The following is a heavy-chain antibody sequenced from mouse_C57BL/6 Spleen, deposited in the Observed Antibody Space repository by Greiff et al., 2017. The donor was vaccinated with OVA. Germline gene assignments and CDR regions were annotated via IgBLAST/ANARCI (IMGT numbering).Heavy chain of an antibody. J-gene: IGHJ4*01. CDR2: IYPGDGDT. V-gene: IGHV1-82*01. D-gene: IGHD2-1*01. CDR1: GYAFSSSW. Sequence: VQLQQSGPELVKPGASVKISCKASGYAFSSSWMNWVKQRPGKGLEWIGRIYPGDGDTNYNGKFKGKATLTADKSSSTAYMQLSSLTSEDSAVYLCAREGNWAMDYWGQGTSVTVSS. CDR3: AREGNWAMDY.